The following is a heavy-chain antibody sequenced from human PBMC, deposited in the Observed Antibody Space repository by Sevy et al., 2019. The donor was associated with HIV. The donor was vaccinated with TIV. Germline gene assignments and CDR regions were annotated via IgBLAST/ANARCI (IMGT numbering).Heavy chain of an antibody. CDR3: AKERGGSYIPYFYGMDV. V-gene: IGHV3-30*18. J-gene: IGHJ6*02. CDR1: GFTFRNYG. Sequence: GGSLRLSCIASGFTFRNYGIHWVRQAPGKGLDWVAVIGYDGSDKYYADSVKGRFTISRDNSKNPLFLQMNSLRVEDTAVYYCAKERGGSYIPYFYGMDVWGQGTAVTVSS. D-gene: IGHD1-26*01. CDR2: IGYDGSDK.